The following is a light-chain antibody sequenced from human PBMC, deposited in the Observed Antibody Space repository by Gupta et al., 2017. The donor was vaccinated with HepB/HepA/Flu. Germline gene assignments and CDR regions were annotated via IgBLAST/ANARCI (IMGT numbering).Light chain of an antibody. CDR1: QSISNW. CDR2: KAS. Sequence: DIQMTQSPSTLSASVGDRVTITCRASQSISNWLAWYQQKPGKAPKLLIYKASGLESGVPSRFNRSRGRTECSLTINSLQPVDFATYYCQQCIAASPRWTFGQGTKVEIK. CDR3: QQCIAASPRWT. V-gene: IGKV1-5*03. J-gene: IGKJ1*01.